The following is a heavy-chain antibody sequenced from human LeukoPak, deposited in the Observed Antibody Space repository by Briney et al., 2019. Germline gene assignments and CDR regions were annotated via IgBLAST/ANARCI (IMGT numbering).Heavy chain of an antibody. D-gene: IGHD3-22*01. V-gene: IGHV1-18*01. Sequence: ASVKVSCKASGYTFSNYAINWVRRAPGQGLEWMGWISTYNGNTNYAQKLQDRVTVTTDTSTSTAYMELRSLRSDDTAFYYCARVQQYDKFDYWGQGTLVTVSS. J-gene: IGHJ4*02. CDR2: ISTYNGNT. CDR3: ARVQQYDKFDY. CDR1: GYTFSNYA.